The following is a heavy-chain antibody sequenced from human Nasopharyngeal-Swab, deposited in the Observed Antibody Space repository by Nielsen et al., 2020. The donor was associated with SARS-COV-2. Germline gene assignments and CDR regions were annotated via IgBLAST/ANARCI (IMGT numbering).Heavy chain of an antibody. CDR2: IDVDGRRT. CDR3: AKDDAFDI. J-gene: IGHJ3*02. V-gene: IGHV3-74*01. CDR1: GFTFSRYW. Sequence: GGSLRLSCAASGFTFSRYWMHWVRLPPGKGLEWVSQIDVDGRRTTYADSVKGRFTISRDNAKNSLYLQMNSLRAEDTGLYYCAKDDAFDIWGQGTLVTVSS.